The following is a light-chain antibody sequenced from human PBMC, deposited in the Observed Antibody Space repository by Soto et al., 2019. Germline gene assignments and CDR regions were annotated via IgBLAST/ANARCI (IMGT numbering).Light chain of an antibody. Sequence: DIQLTQSPSFLSASVGDRVTISCRASQGISSYLAWYQQTPGKAPKLLIYSSSTLQSDVPSRFSGSVSETEFTLTIGSPQPEDFATYYCQQLNTFPVTFGQGTRLHI. V-gene: IGKV1-9*01. CDR2: SSS. CDR1: QGISSY. CDR3: QQLNTFPVT. J-gene: IGKJ5*01.